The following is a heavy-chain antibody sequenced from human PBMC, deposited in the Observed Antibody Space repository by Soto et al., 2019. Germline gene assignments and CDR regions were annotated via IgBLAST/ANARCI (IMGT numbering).Heavy chain of an antibody. CDR3: AREGRQLYWYFDL. CDR2: ISSNGVST. J-gene: IGHJ2*01. Sequence: EVQLVESGGGLVQPGGSLRLSCAVSGFTFSSYGMVWVRQAPGKGLEYVSAISSNGVSTNYADSVKGRFTISRDNSKNTLWLQMGTLRADNMALYYCAREGRQLYWYFDLWGRGTLVTVSS. V-gene: IGHV3-64*07. CDR1: GFTFSSYG.